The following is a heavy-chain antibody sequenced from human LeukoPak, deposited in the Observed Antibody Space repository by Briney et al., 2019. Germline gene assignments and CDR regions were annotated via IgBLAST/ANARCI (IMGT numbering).Heavy chain of an antibody. CDR3: ARGWVVDSGSLKWLDS. J-gene: IGHJ5*01. Sequence: PGGSLRLSCAASGFTFSDHYMDWFRQTPEKGLEWVGRSRSKADSYTTEYAASVKGRFSVSRDDSKSSLYLQMSSLKPEDTAVYYCARGWVVDSGSLKWLDSWGQGTLVTVSS. V-gene: IGHV3-72*01. CDR2: SRSKADSYTT. CDR1: GFTFSDHY. D-gene: IGHD3-10*01.